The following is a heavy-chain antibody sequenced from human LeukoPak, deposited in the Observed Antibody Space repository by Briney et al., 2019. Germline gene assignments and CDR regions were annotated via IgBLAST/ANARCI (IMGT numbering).Heavy chain of an antibody. CDR2: IYTSGST. CDR1: GGSISSGSYY. J-gene: IGHJ5*02. V-gene: IGHV4-61*02. CDR3: ARHPPVNWFDP. Sequence: PSQTLSLTCTVSGGSISSGSYYWSWIRQPAGKGLEWIGRIYTSGSTYYNPSLKSRVTISVDTSKNQFSLKLSSVTAADTAVYYCARHPPVNWFDPWGQGTLVTVSS.